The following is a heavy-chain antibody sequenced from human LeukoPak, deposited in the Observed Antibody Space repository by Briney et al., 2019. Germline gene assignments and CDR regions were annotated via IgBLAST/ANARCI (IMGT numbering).Heavy chain of an antibody. CDR1: GGSISSSSYY. CDR2: IYYSGST. CDR3: ARTGERDKRYYFDY. Sequence: SETLSLTCTVSGGSISSSSYYWGWIRQPPGKGLEWIGSIYYSGSTYYNPSLKSRVTISVDTSKNQFSLKLSSVTAADTAVYYCARTGERDKRYYFDYWGQGTLVTVSS. D-gene: IGHD2-15*01. V-gene: IGHV4-39*07. J-gene: IGHJ4*02.